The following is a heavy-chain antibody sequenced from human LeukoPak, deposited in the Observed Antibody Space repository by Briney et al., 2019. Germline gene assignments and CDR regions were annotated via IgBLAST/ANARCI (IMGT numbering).Heavy chain of an antibody. CDR1: GYSFTSYW. J-gene: IGHJ3*02. V-gene: IGHV5-51*01. D-gene: IGHD2-15*01. Sequence: GESLKISCKGSGYSFTSYWIGWVRQMPGKGLEWMGIIYPGDSDTRYSPSFQGQATISVDKSISTAYLQWSSLKASDTAMYYCARRGYCSGGSCYSNAFDIWGQGTMVTVSS. CDR3: ARRGYCSGGSCYSNAFDI. CDR2: IYPGDSDT.